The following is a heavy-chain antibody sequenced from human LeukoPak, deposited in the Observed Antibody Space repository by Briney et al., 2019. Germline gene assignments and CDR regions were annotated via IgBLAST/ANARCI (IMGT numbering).Heavy chain of an antibody. CDR3: TRGSSGRRDN. CDR2: MNPNSGNT. V-gene: IGHV1-8*01. Sequence: ASVKVSCKASGYTFTSCDINWVRHATGQGLEWRGWMNPNSGNTGYGQSFQGRITMNRDISIGTAYMELSNLTSEDTAIYYCTRGSSGRRDNWGQGTLVTVSA. D-gene: IGHD6-19*01. J-gene: IGHJ4*02. CDR1: GYTFTSCD.